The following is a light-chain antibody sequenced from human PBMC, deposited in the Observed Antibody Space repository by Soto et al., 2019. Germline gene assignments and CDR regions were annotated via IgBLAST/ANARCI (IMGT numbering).Light chain of an antibody. J-gene: IGKJ1*01. V-gene: IGKV3-11*01. CDR3: QQRSIWPPT. CDR1: QSVTSY. Sequence: EIVLTQSPATLPLSPGERATLSCRASQSVTSYLAWYQQKPGQAPRLLIYDASNRATGIPARFSGSGSGTDFTLTISSLEPEDFAVYYCQQRSIWPPTFGQGTKVEIK. CDR2: DAS.